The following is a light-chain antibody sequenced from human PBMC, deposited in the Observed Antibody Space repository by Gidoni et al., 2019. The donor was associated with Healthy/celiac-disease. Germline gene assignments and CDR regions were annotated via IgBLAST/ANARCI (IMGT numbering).Light chain of an antibody. CDR2: DAS. CDR3: QQRSNWLT. Sequence: EIVSTQSPATLSLSPGERATLPCRASQSVSSYLAWYQQKPGQAPRLLIYDASNRATGIPARFSGSGSGTDFTLTISSLEPEDFAVYYCQQRSNWLTFGGGTKVEIK. CDR1: QSVSSY. J-gene: IGKJ4*01. V-gene: IGKV3-11*01.